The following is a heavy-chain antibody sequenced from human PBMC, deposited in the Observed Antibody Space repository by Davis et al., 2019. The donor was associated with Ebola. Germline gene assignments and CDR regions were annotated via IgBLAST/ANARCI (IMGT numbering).Heavy chain of an antibody. Sequence: AASVKVSCKASGYTFTSYYMHWVRQAPGQGLEWMGIINPSGGSTSYAQKFQGRVTMTRDTSTSTVYMELSSLRSEDTAVYYCAKDSGSLTIFGGTYYYYGMDVWGQGTTVTVSS. CDR1: GYTFTSYY. J-gene: IGHJ6*02. CDR2: INPSGGST. D-gene: IGHD3-3*01. V-gene: IGHV1-46*01. CDR3: AKDSGSLTIFGGTYYYYGMDV.